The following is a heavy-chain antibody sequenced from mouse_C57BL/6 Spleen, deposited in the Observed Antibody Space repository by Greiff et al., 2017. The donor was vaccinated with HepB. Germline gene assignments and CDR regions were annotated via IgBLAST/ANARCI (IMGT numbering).Heavy chain of an antibody. CDR1: GYTFTDYY. D-gene: IGHD2-2*01. J-gene: IGHJ2*01. Sequence: EVQLQQSGPELVKPGASVKISCKASGYTFTDYYMNWVKQSHGKSLEWIGDINPNNGGTSYNQKFKGKATLTVDKSSSTAYMELLSLTSEDSAVYYCARRRGYDPVYFDYWGQGTTLTVSS. CDR3: ARRRGYDPVYFDY. V-gene: IGHV1-26*01. CDR2: INPNNGGT.